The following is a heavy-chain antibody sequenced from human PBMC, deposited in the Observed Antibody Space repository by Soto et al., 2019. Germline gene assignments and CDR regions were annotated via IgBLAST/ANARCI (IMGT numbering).Heavy chain of an antibody. V-gene: IGHV3-53*02. D-gene: IGHD3-3*01. CDR1: GFTVSSNY. CDR3: SRGFTIFGVVMNAFDI. Sequence: EVQLVETGGGLIQPGGSLRLSCAASGFTVSSNYMRWVRQAPGKGLEWVSVIDSGGSTYYADSVKGRLTISRDNSKNTLYLQMNSLRAEDTAVYYCSRGFTIFGVVMNAFDILCQGTMVTVSS. CDR2: IDSGGST. J-gene: IGHJ3*02.